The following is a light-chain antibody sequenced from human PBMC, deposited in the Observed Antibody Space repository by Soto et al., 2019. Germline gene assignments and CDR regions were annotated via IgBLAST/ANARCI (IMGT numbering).Light chain of an antibody. V-gene: IGLV4-69*01. CDR2: VNSDGSH. CDR1: SGHSNYA. Sequence: QLVLTQSPSASASLGASVKLTCTRSSGHSNYAIAWHQQQPEKGPRYLMKVNSDGSHRKGDGIPDRSSGSSSGAQRYLTISSLHYEDEADYYCQTLGTGIRVFGTGTKLTVL. CDR3: QTLGTGIRV. J-gene: IGLJ1*01.